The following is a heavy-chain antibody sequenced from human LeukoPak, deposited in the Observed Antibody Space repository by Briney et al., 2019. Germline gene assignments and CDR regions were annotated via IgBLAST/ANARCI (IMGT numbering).Heavy chain of an antibody. Sequence: PGGSLRLSCAASGFTVSSNYMNWVRQAPGKGLEWVSSISSGSSYIYCADSLKGRFTISRDNAKNSLYLQMNSLRAEDTAVYYCATGVRGYNSALDYWGQGTLVTVSP. CDR2: ISSGSSYI. CDR3: ATGVRGYNSALDY. J-gene: IGHJ4*02. D-gene: IGHD6-19*01. CDR1: GFTVSSNY. V-gene: IGHV3-21*01.